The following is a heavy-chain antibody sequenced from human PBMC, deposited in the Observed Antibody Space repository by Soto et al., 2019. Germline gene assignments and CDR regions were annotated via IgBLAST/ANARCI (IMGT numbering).Heavy chain of an antibody. J-gene: IGHJ5*01. CDR1: GFTFSTNS. CDR3: ANWDGYGDS. Sequence: EVQVLESGGGLVQPGGSLRLSCAAFGFTFSTNSMAWVRQTPGKGLEWVSGLSVGGDRTFYLESVKGRFTISSDTSKNVVYLQMNILSAADTAVYFCANWDGYGDSWGQGTLVTVSS. V-gene: IGHV3-23*01. CDR2: LSVGGDRT. D-gene: IGHD5-12*01.